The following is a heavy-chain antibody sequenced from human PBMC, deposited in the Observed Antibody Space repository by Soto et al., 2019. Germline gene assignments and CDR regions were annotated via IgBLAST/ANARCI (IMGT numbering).Heavy chain of an antibody. D-gene: IGHD3-22*01. CDR2: IIPIFGTA. Sequence: QVQLVQSGAEVKKPGSSVKVSCKASGGTFSNYAISWVRQAPGQGLEWMGEIIPIFGTANYAQKFQGRVMITADESTSTAYMELSSLRSEDPAVYYCARDRGPSSGYYPYWFDPWGQGTLVTVSS. J-gene: IGHJ5*02. CDR1: GGTFSNYA. CDR3: ARDRGPSSGYYPYWFDP. V-gene: IGHV1-69*12.